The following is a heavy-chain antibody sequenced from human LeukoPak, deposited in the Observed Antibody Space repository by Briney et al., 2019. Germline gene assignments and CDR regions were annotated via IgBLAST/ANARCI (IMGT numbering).Heavy chain of an antibody. V-gene: IGHV4-31*03. CDR3: ARDPLVLAARRYFDL. CDR1: GGSISSGGYY. CDR2: IYYSGST. D-gene: IGHD2-2*01. Sequence: PSETLSLTCTVSGGSISSGGYYWSWIRQHPGKGLEWIGYIYYSGSTYYNPSLKSRVTISVDTSKNQFSLKLSSVTAADTAVYYCARDPLVLAARRYFDLWGRGTLVTVSS. J-gene: IGHJ2*01.